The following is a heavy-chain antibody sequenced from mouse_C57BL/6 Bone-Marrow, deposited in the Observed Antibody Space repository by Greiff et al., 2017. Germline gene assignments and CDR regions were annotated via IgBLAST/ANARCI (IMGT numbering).Heavy chain of an antibody. D-gene: IGHD1-1*01. CDR1: GFSLTSYG. CDR2: IWRGGST. CDR3: ARGGTAVVATS. Sequence: VKLMESGPGLVQPSQSLSITCTASGFSLTSYGVHWVRQSPGKGLEWLGVIWRGGSTDDNAAFISRLSIRKDNYKGQVFFKMNSLQADDTAIYYCARGGTAVVATSWGQGTLVTVSA. V-gene: IGHV2-2*01. J-gene: IGHJ3*01.